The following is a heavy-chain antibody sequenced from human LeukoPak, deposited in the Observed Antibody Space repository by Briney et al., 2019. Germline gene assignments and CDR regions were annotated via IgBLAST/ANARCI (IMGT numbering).Heavy chain of an antibody. D-gene: IGHD3-3*01. Sequence: SVKVSCKASGGTFSSYAISWVRQAPGQGLEWMGRIIPILGIANYAQKFQGRVTITADKSTSTAYMELSSLRSDDTAVYYCARTPKNYDFWSGYYTAFDYWGQGTLVTVSS. J-gene: IGHJ4*02. CDR2: IIPILGIA. CDR3: ARTPKNYDFWSGYYTAFDY. V-gene: IGHV1-69*04. CDR1: GGTFSSYA.